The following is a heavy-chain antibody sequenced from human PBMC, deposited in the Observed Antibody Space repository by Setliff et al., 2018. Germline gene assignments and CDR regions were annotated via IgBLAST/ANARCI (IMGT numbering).Heavy chain of an antibody. CDR3: ARGRTPTLFGLALNWFDP. J-gene: IGHJ5*02. Sequence: PGGSLRLSCAASGFTFSSYAMHWVRQAPGKGLEYVSGISSNGGSTYYANSVKGRFTISRDNSKNTLYLQMGSLRPEDMAVYYCARGRTPTLFGLALNWFDPWGQGTLVTVSS. V-gene: IGHV3-64*01. CDR2: ISSNGGST. CDR1: GFTFSSYA. D-gene: IGHD3-3*01.